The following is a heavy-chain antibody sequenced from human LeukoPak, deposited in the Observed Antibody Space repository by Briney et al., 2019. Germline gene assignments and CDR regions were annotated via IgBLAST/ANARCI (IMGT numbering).Heavy chain of an antibody. CDR2: ISSSSSYI. CDR3: ARDSSPYSSGAGDVDY. J-gene: IGHJ4*02. V-gene: IGHV3-21*01. CDR1: GFTFNTYT. Sequence: GGSLRLSCAAPGFTFNTYTMNWVRQAPGKGLEWVSSISSSSSYIYYADSVKGRFTISRDNAKNSLYLQMNSLRAEDTAMYYCARDSSPYSSGAGDVDYWGQGTLVTVSS. D-gene: IGHD6-19*01.